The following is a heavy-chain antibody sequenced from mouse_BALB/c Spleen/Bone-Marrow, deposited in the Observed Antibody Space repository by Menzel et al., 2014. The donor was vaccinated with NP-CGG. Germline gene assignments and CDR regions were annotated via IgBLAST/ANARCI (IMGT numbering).Heavy chain of an antibody. CDR3: ARGAYYGNYFDY. V-gene: IGHV1-54*01. Sequence: QVQLQQSGAELVRPGTSVKVSCKASGYAFTNYLIEWVKQRPGQGLEWIGVINPGSGGTNYNEKFKGKATLTADKSSSTAYMQISSLTSDDSAVYFCARGAYYGNYFDYWGQGTTLTVSS. J-gene: IGHJ2*01. D-gene: IGHD2-10*01. CDR2: INPGSGGT. CDR1: GYAFTNYL.